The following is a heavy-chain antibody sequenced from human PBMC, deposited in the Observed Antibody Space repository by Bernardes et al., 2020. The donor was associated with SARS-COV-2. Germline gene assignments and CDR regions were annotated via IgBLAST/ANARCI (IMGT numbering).Heavy chain of an antibody. J-gene: IGHJ4*02. V-gene: IGHV4-4*02. Sequence: SEPLSLTCAVSGGSISSSNWWSWVRQPPGKGLEWIGEIYHSGSTNYNPSLKSRVTISVDKSKNQFSLKLSSVTAADTAVYYCARGFPPKYYYDSSGAHYYYFDYWGQGTLVTVSS. CDR3: ARGFPPKYYYDSSGAHYYYFDY. CDR1: GGSISSSNW. D-gene: IGHD3-22*01. CDR2: IYHSGST.